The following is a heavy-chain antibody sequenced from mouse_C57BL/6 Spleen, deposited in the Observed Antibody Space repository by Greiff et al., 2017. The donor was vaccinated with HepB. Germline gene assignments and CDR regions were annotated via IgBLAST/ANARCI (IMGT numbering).Heavy chain of an antibody. D-gene: IGHD1-1*01. J-gene: IGHJ4*01. CDR3: ARAPYYGSSRYAMDY. Sequence: EVKLQESGPGLVKPSQSLSLTCSVTGYSITSGYYWNWIRQFPGNKLEWMGYISYDGSNNYNPSLKNRISITRDTSKNQFFLKLNSVTTEDTATYYCARAPYYGSSRYAMDYWGQGTSVTVSS. CDR2: ISYDGSN. V-gene: IGHV3-6*01. CDR1: GYSITSGYY.